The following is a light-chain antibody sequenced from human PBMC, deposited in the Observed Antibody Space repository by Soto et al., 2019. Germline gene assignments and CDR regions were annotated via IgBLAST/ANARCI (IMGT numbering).Light chain of an antibody. Sequence: IVMTQSPATLSLSPGERAPLSWRASQSVSSNLAWYQQKPGQAPRLLVYGASTRATGIPARFSGSGSGTELTLTISSLHSEDFAVYYCQQYNPWPQRTFGQETKVYIK. CDR3: QQYNPWPQRT. CDR2: GAS. J-gene: IGKJ1*01. V-gene: IGKV3-15*01. CDR1: QSVSSN.